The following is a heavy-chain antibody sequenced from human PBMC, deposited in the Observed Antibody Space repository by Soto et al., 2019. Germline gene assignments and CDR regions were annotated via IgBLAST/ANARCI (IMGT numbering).Heavy chain of an antibody. CDR1: GYTFSDRG. D-gene: IGHD3-22*01. Sequence: QIRLVQSGPAVKEPGASVKVSCKASGYTFSDRGISWVRQAPGQGLEWMGWVSTYSDITNYAQKFQGRVSMTTDTSTNTAYMELRSHRSDDTAVYYCAINYDSRGYEDLDYWGQGSLVTVSS. CDR2: VSTYSDIT. CDR3: AINYDSRGYEDLDY. J-gene: IGHJ4*02. V-gene: IGHV1-18*01.